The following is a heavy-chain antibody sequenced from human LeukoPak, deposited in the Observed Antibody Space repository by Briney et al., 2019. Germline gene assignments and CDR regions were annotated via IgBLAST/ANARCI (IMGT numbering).Heavy chain of an antibody. CDR1: GYTFTGYY. J-gene: IGHJ6*03. CDR3: ARESFAIAAAGSYSSGWYGNYYYMDV. Sequence: ASVKVSCKASGYTFTGYYMHWVRQAPGQGLEWMGRINPNSGGTNYAQKFQGRFTMTRDTSISTAYMELSRLRSDDTAVYYCARESFAIAAAGSYSSGWYGNYYYMDVWGKGTTVTVPS. CDR2: INPNSGGT. D-gene: IGHD6-19*01. V-gene: IGHV1-2*06.